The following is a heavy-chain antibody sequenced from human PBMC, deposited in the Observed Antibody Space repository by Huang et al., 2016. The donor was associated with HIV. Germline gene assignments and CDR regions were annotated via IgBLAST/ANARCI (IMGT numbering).Heavy chain of an antibody. V-gene: IGHV3-9*01. J-gene: IGHJ6*04. CDR1: GFDLSDSS. Sequence: MDSGGGVVQPGKSMRLSCKASGFDLSDSSMFWVREAPGTGLCWGSGSAFDRCRVDYKDCFRGRCTVSRDNCKNLVFLDLANLKVDDAAMYYCAKGIITKGLTFVDGYAPNTLYLYSGMDVWGKGTPVIVSS. D-gene: IGHD3-16*01. CDR3: AKGIITKGLTFVDGYAPNTLYLYSGMDV. CDR2: SAFDRCRV.